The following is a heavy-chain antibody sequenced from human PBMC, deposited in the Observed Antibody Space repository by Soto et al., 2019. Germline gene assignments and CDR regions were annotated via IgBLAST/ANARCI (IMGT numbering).Heavy chain of an antibody. CDR1: GYTFTGYY. Sequence: ASVKVSCKASGYTFTGYYMHWVRQAPGQGLEWMGWINPNSGGTNYAQKFQGWVTMTRDTSISTAYMELSRLRPDDTAVYYCARARPYDYVWGSYPQYYFDYWGQGTLVTFSS. D-gene: IGHD3-16*01. CDR2: INPNSGGT. V-gene: IGHV1-2*04. J-gene: IGHJ4*02. CDR3: ARARPYDYVWGSYPQYYFDY.